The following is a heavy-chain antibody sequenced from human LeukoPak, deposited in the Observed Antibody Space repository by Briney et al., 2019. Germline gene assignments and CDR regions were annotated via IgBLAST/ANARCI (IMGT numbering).Heavy chain of an antibody. J-gene: IGHJ6*03. CDR3: ASVTVTTWAPDGHMDV. CDR2: IIPMFGTT. CDR1: GGTFSNYA. Sequence: SVKVSCKASGGTFSNYAISWVRQAPGQGLEWMGRIIPMFGTTNYAQNFQGRVTITTDESTSTAYMEVSSLRIEDTAVYYCASVTVTTWAPDGHMDVWGKGTTVAVSS. D-gene: IGHD4-11*01. V-gene: IGHV1-69*05.